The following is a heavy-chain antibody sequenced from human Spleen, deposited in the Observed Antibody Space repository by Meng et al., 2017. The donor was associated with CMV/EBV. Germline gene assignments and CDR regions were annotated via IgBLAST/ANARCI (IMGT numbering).Heavy chain of an antibody. CDR3: TRSWDIIVIAIDV. Sequence: ASVKVSCKASGYTFRDYYIHWVRQTSGQGLEWMGWIRPSSGDTNYAHKFQGRVTMTRDMSISTAYMELNRLKSDDTAVYFCTRSWDIIVIAIDVWGQGTTVTVSS. V-gene: IGHV1-2*07. D-gene: IGHD2-2*01. CDR1: GYTFRDYY. J-gene: IGHJ6*02. CDR2: IRPSSGDT.